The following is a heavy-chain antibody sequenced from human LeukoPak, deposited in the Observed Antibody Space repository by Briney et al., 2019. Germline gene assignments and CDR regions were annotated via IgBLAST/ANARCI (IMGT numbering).Heavy chain of an antibody. Sequence: ASVKVSCKASGYTFTGYYMHWVRQAPGQGLEWMGRINPNSGGTNYAQKFQGRVTMTRDTSISTAYMELSRLRSDDTAVYYCARDTIVGAIWSPFDYWGQGTLVTVSS. CDR2: INPNSGGT. V-gene: IGHV1-2*06. CDR1: GYTFTGYY. D-gene: IGHD1-26*01. CDR3: ARDTIVGAIWSPFDY. J-gene: IGHJ4*02.